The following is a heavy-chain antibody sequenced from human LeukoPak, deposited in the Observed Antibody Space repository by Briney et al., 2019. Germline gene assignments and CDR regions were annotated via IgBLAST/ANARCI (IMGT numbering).Heavy chain of an antibody. CDR1: GYTFTGCY. D-gene: IGHD1-7*01. CDR2: INPNSGGT. CDR3: TRDLVGTRDDAFDI. J-gene: IGHJ3*02. Sequence: ASVKVSCKASGYTFTGCYMHWVRQAPGQGLEWMGWINPNSGGTNYAQKFQGRVTMTRDTSISTAYMELSRLRSDDTAVYYCTRDLVGTRDDAFDIWGQGTMVTVSS. V-gene: IGHV1-2*02.